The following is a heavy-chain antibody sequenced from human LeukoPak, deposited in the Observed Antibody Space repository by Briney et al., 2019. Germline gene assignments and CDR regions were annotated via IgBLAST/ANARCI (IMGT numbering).Heavy chain of an antibody. J-gene: IGHJ4*02. CDR2: INHSGST. CDR3: ARVKSAYYFDY. CDR1: EFTFFTYS. Sequence: GSLRLSCAASEFTFFTYSMSWVRQPPGKGLEWIGEINHSGSTKYNPSLKSRVTISVDTSKNQFSLKLSSVTAADTAVYYCARVKSAYYFDYWGQGTLVTVSS. V-gene: IGHV4-34*01.